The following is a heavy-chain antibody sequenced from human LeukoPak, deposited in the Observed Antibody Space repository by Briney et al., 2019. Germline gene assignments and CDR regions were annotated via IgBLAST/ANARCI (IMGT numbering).Heavy chain of an antibody. Sequence: ASVTVPCTASGYTFTGYYMHWVRQAPGQGLEWMGRINPNSGGTNYAQKFQGRVTMTRDTSISTAYMEPSRLRSDDTAVYYYASDRGYYYDSSGYYGNFDYWGQGTLVTVSS. J-gene: IGHJ4*02. CDR3: ASDRGYYYDSSGYYGNFDY. CDR1: GYTFTGYY. D-gene: IGHD3-22*01. CDR2: INPNSGGT. V-gene: IGHV1-2*06.